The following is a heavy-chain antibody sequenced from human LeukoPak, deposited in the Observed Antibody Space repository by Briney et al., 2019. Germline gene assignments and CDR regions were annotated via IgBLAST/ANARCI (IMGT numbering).Heavy chain of an antibody. CDR3: ARENDILTGYPRNYFDP. CDR1: GFTFSSFT. CDR2: ISSSGTTI. V-gene: IGHV3-48*04. J-gene: IGHJ5*02. D-gene: IGHD3-9*01. Sequence: GGSLRLSCAASGFTFSSFTMNWVRQAPGKGLEWVSYISSSGTTIYYADSFKGRFTISRDNAKNSLYLQMNSLTVEDTAVYYCARENDILTGYPRNYFDPWGQGTLVTVSS.